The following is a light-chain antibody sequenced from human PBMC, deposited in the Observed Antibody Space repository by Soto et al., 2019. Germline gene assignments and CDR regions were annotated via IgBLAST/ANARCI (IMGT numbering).Light chain of an antibody. CDR1: SSNIGAAYD. CDR2: GNN. J-gene: IGLJ3*02. CDR3: QSYDSSLSGWV. Sequence: QPVLTQPPSVSGAPGQKVTISCTRSSSNIGAAYDVHWYQHLPGTAPKLLIYGNNNRPSGVPDRFSGSKSGTSASLAITGLXXEDEXXYYCQSYDSSLSGWVFGGGTKVTVL. V-gene: IGLV1-40*01.